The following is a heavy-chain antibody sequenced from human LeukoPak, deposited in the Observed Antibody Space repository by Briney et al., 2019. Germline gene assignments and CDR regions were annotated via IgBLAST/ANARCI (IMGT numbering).Heavy chain of an antibody. D-gene: IGHD3-16*02. CDR2: IIPIFGTA. Sequence: GASVKVSCKASGGTFSSYAISWVRQAPGQGLEWMGRIIPIFGTANYAQKFRGRVTITTDESTSTAYMELSSLRSEDTAVYYCARVRLRLGELSLWDWGQGTLVTVSS. CDR1: GGTFSSYA. J-gene: IGHJ4*02. CDR3: ARVRLRLGELSLWD. V-gene: IGHV1-69*05.